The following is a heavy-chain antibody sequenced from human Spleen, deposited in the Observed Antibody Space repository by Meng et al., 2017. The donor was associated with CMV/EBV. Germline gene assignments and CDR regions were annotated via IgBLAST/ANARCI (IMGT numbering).Heavy chain of an antibody. CDR2: ISSRSSYI. CDR3: ARVGGSWYEVELFAFDI. CDR1: GFTFSSYS. J-gene: IGHJ3*02. D-gene: IGHD6-13*01. Sequence: GESLKISCAASGFTFSSYSMNWVRQAPGKGLEWVSSISSRSSYIYYADSVKGRFTISRDNAKNSLYLQMNSLRAEDTAVYYCARVGGSWYEVELFAFDIWGQGTMVTVSS. V-gene: IGHV3-21*01.